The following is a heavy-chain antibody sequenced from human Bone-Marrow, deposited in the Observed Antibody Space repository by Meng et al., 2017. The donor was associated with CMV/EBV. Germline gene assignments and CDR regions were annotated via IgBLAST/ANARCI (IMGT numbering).Heavy chain of an antibody. D-gene: IGHD5-12*01. Sequence: GESLKISCAASGFTFSDYYMSWIRQAPGKGLEWVSYISSSGSTIYYADSVKGRFTISRDNAKNSLYLQMNSLRAEDTAVYYCARSQYSGSRSDYWGQGTLVTFSS. CDR2: ISSSGSTI. CDR1: GFTFSDYY. V-gene: IGHV3-11*04. CDR3: ARSQYSGSRSDY. J-gene: IGHJ4*02.